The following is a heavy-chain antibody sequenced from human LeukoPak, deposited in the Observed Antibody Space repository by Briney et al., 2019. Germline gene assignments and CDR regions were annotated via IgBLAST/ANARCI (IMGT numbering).Heavy chain of an antibody. Sequence: GGSLRLSCAASGFTFTNFAMHWVRQAPGKGLEWVTVISDDGNNKYFADSVKGRFTISRDNSKNTLYLQMNSLRAEDTAVYYCAKGGPHYGSGSYYAFDYWGQGTLVTVSS. CDR2: ISDDGNNK. CDR1: GFTFTNFA. V-gene: IGHV3-30*18. J-gene: IGHJ4*02. CDR3: AKGGPHYGSGSYYAFDY. D-gene: IGHD3-10*01.